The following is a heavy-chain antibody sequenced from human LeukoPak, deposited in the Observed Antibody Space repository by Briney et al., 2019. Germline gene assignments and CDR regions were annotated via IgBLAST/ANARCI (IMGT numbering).Heavy chain of an antibody. Sequence: ASVKVSCKASGYTFTSYAMHWVRQAPGQRLEWMGWINAGNGNTKYSQKFQGRVTITRDTSASTAYMELNSLRSEDTAVYYCASSGYYLYYFDYWGQGTLVTVSS. CDR3: ASSGYYLYYFDY. D-gene: IGHD3-22*01. J-gene: IGHJ4*02. CDR1: GYTFTSYA. V-gene: IGHV1-3*01. CDR2: INAGNGNT.